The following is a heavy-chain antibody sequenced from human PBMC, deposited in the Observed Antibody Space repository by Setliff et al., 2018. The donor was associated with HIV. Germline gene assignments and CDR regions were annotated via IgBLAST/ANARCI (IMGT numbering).Heavy chain of an antibody. D-gene: IGHD3-16*02. J-gene: IGHJ4*02. CDR1: DHSISSSNW. V-gene: IGHV4-4*02. Sequence: NPSETLSLTCAVSDHSISSSNWWSWVRQPPGKGLEWIGEIHHSGSTNYSPSLKSRVTISVDKSKNQFSLKLSAVTAADTAVYYCARAYVWGSYRFIDFWGQGTLVTVSS. CDR3: ARAYVWGSYRFIDF. CDR2: IHHSGST.